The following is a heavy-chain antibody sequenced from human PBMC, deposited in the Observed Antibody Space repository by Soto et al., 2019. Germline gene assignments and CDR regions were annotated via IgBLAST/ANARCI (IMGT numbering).Heavy chain of an antibody. V-gene: IGHV3-30*18. CDR1: GFTFSSYG. D-gene: IGHD2-2*01. CDR2: ISYDGSNK. J-gene: IGHJ4*02. Sequence: PGGSLRLSCAASGFTFSSYGMHWVRQAPGKGLEWVAVISYDGSNKYYADSVKGRFTISRDNSKNTLYLQMNSLRAEDTAVYYCAKAYRRGYCSSTSCSWAYFDYWGQGTLVTVSS. CDR3: AKAYRRGYCSSTSCSWAYFDY.